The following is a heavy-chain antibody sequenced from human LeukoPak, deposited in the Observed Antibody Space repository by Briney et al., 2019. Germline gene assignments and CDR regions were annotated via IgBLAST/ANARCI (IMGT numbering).Heavy chain of an antibody. J-gene: IGHJ4*02. CDR3: ARELRRFDY. D-gene: IGHD4-17*01. CDR1: GFTFSSYW. Sequence: GGSLRLSCAASGFTFSSYWTSWVRQAPGKGLEWVANIKEDGSEKYYVDSVKGRFTISRDNAKNSLYLQMNSLRAEDTAVYYCARELRRFDYWGQGTLVTVSS. V-gene: IGHV3-7*01. CDR2: IKEDGSEK.